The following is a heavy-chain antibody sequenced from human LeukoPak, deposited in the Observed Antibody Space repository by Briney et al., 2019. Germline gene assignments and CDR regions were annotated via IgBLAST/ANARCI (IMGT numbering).Heavy chain of an antibody. D-gene: IGHD3-22*01. Sequence: ASVKVSCKVSGYTLTELSMHWVRQSPGKGLEWMGGFDPEDGETIYAQKFQGRVTMTEDTSTDTAYMELSSLRSEDTAVYYCAIFPPLDVSYDSSGSKWGQGTLVTVSS. CDR3: AIFPPLDVSYDSSGSK. CDR2: FDPEDGET. CDR1: GYTLTELS. J-gene: IGHJ4*02. V-gene: IGHV1-24*01.